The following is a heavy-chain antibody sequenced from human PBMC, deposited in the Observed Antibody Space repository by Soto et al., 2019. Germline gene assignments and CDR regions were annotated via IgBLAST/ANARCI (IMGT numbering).Heavy chain of an antibody. Sequence: QVRLVQSGAEVKRPGASVKVSCKTYGYSFTVYGISWVRQAPGQGLEWMGWMSTYTGDTNYARKFRGRVTMTTDISASTASMELRSLTSDDTALYYCARDPGGATGFDPWGQGTPVIVST. J-gene: IGHJ5*02. CDR3: ARDPGGATGFDP. CDR2: MSTYTGDT. V-gene: IGHV1-18*01. CDR1: GYSFTVYG. D-gene: IGHD3-10*01.